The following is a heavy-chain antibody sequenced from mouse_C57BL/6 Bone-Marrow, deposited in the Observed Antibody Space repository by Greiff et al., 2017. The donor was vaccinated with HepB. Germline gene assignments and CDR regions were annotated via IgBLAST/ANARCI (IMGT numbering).Heavy chain of an antibody. Sequence: EVKLMESGGGLVQPGGSMKLSCAASGFTFSDAWMDWVRQSPEKGLEWVAEIRNKANNHATYYAESVKGRFTISRDDSKSSVYLQMNSLRAEDTGIYFCTRRPSSYPFDYWGQGTTLTVSS. D-gene: IGHD3-1*01. CDR3: TRRPSSYPFDY. J-gene: IGHJ2*01. CDR1: GFTFSDAW. V-gene: IGHV6-6*01. CDR2: IRNKANNHAT.